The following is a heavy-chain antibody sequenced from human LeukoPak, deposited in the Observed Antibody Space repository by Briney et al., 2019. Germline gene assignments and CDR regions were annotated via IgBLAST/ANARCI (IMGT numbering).Heavy chain of an antibody. CDR2: ISGRGVST. CDR3: AKVGSGWYYFDY. J-gene: IGHJ4*02. Sequence: GGSLRLSCAASGFTLSSYVMSWVRQAPGKGLEWVSGISGRGVSTYYADSVKGRFTISRDNSKNTLYLQMNSLRDEDTAVYYCAKVGSGWYYFDYWGQGTLVTVSS. CDR1: GFTLSSYV. V-gene: IGHV3-23*01. D-gene: IGHD6-19*01.